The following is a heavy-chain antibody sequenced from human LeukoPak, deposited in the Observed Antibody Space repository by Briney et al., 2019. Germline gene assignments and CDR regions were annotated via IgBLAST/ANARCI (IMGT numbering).Heavy chain of an antibody. J-gene: IGHJ4*02. Sequence: GGSLRLSCAASGFTFSSYAMSWVRQAPGKGLVWVSRTNGDGSDTSYADSVKGRFTISRDSATNTLYLQMNSLRAEDTAIYYCVRDGEYSHGIDFDYWGQGTLVTVSP. CDR3: VRDGEYSHGIDFDY. CDR1: GFTFSSYA. CDR2: TNGDGSDT. V-gene: IGHV3-74*01. D-gene: IGHD5-18*01.